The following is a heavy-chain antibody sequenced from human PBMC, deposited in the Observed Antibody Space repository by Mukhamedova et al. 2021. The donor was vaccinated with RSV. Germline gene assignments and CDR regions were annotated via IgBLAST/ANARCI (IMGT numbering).Heavy chain of an antibody. CDR2: ITPSGRTT. D-gene: IGHD2-21*01. Sequence: VRQAPGQGLEWVSYITPSGRTTYYADSVKGRFTISRDNAKNSLYLQMSGLRVEDTAVYYCTRDRSDSSSRTPFDYWGQGIVVTVS. V-gene: IGHV3-48*03. CDR3: TRDRSDSSSRTPFDY. J-gene: IGHJ4*02.